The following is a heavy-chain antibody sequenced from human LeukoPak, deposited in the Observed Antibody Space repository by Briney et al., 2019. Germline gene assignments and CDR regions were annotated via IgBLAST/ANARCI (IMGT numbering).Heavy chain of an antibody. CDR3: ARLSADPDY. J-gene: IGHJ4*02. Sequence: GGSLRLSCAASGFTLSRHWMTWVRQAPGKGLEWVANIKEDGSEKFYVDSVKGRFTTSRDNAKNSLYLQMNSLRADDTAVYYCARLSADPDYWGQGTLVTVSS. V-gene: IGHV3-7*03. CDR1: GFTLSRHW. D-gene: IGHD2/OR15-2a*01. CDR2: IKEDGSEK.